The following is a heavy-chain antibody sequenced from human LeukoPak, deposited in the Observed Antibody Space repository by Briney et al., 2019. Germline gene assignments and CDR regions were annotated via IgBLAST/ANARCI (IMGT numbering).Heavy chain of an antibody. CDR3: ARDRYSYGYDY. V-gene: IGHV4-31*03. D-gene: IGHD5-18*01. Sequence: PSETLSLTCTVSGGSISSGGYYWSWIRQHPGKGLEWIGYIYYSGSTYYNPSLKSRVTISAGTSKNQFSLKLSSVTAADTAVYYCARDRYSYGYDYWGQGTLVTVSS. CDR2: IYYSGST. CDR1: GGSISSGGYY. J-gene: IGHJ4*02.